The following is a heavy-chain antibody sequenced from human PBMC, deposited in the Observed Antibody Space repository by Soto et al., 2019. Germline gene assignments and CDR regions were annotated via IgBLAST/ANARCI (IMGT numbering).Heavy chain of an antibody. D-gene: IGHD4-17*01. V-gene: IGHV3-7*01. Sequence: EVQLVESGGDLVQPGGSLRLSCAASGFAFSGYWMSWVRQAPGKGLEGVANIKQDGSEKYDVDSVKGRFTISRDNAKNSLYLQMNSLRVEATAVYYCASATRVDAYGGQGTLVTVSS. CDR1: GFAFSGYW. CDR3: ASATRVDAY. J-gene: IGHJ4*02. CDR2: IKQDGSEK.